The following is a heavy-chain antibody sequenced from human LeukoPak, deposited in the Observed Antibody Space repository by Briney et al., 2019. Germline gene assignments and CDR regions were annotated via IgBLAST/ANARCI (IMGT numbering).Heavy chain of an antibody. J-gene: IGHJ4*02. CDR3: ARGEDFERYYLAY. Sequence: SETLSLTCSVSGGSISIYYWTWIRQIPGKGLEWIGYIYYPGTTNYNPLFESRATISVDTSKNQFSLKLTSVTAADTAVYFCARGEDFERYYLAYWGQGTLVTVSS. CDR1: GGSISIYY. CDR2: IYYPGTT. V-gene: IGHV4-59*01. D-gene: IGHD3-9*01.